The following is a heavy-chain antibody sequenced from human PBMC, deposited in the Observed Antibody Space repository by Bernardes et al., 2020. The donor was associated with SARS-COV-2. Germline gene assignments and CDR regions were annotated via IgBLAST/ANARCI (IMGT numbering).Heavy chain of an antibody. D-gene: IGHD5-12*01. Sequence: SQTLSLTCAISGDSVSTNSAAWNWVRQSPSRGLEWLGRTYYRSKWYNDYAVSVKSRITINPDTSKNQFSLQLTSVTPEDTAVYYCARDGFGGYDTAFDYWGQGTLVTVSS. CDR1: GDSVSTNSAA. V-gene: IGHV6-1*01. J-gene: IGHJ4*02. CDR2: TYYRSKWYN. CDR3: ARDGFGGYDTAFDY.